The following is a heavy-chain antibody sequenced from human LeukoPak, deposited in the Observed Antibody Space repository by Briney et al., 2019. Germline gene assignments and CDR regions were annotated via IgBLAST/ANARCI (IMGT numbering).Heavy chain of an antibody. CDR1: GFTFSSYG. V-gene: IGHV3-30*03. Sequence: PGRSLSLSCAASGFTFSSYGIHWVRQAPGKGLEWVAVISYDGSNKYYADSVKGRFTISRDNSKNTVYLQMSSLRAEDTAVYYCARGTSADYWGQGTLVTVSS. CDR2: ISYDGSNK. D-gene: IGHD4-23*01. CDR3: ARGTSADY. J-gene: IGHJ4*02.